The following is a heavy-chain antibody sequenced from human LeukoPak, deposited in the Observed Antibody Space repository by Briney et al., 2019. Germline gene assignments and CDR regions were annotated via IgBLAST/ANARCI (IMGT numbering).Heavy chain of an antibody. D-gene: IGHD6-6*01. CDR1: GGSISSSSYY. V-gene: IGHV4-39*07. J-gene: IGHJ6*04. CDR3: ARDGSSSSADV. CDR2: IYYSGST. Sequence: SETLSLTCTVSGGSISSSSYYWGWVRQPPGKGLEWIGSIYYSGSTYYNPSLKSRVTISVDTSKNQFSLKLTSVTAADTALYYCARDGSSSSADVWGKGTSVTVSS.